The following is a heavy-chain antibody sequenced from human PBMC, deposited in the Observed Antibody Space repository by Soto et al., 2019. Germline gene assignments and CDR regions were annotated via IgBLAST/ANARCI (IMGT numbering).Heavy chain of an antibody. CDR3: ATRDRYFGVFDW. CDR2: IKKDGREK. Sequence: VHLVESGGGLVRPGGSLRLSCVASGLTFSNSWMSWVRQTPGKGLEWVANIKKDGREKFYVDSVEGRFTISRDNTKNPVYLQMNNLRGEDTAVYYCATRDRYFGVFDWWGQGSLVTVSS. V-gene: IGHV3-7*02. CDR1: GLTFSNSW. J-gene: IGHJ4*02. D-gene: IGHD3-3*01.